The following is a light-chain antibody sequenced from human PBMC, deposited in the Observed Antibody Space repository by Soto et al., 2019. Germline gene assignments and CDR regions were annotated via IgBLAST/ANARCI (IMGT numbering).Light chain of an antibody. CDR1: QSVSSN. Sequence: EIVMTQSPATLSVSPGERATLSCRASQSVSSNLAWYQQKPGQAARLLIYGASTRATGIPARFSGSGSGTEFTLTISRLQSEDFAVYYCQQYNTWPPWTFGQGTKVEIK. CDR2: GAS. J-gene: IGKJ1*01. CDR3: QQYNTWPPWT. V-gene: IGKV3-15*01.